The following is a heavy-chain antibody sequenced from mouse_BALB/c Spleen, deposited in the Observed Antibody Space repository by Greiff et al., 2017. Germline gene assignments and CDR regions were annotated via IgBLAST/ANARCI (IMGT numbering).Heavy chain of an antibody. CDR3: TRSHYYGSSWGFAY. V-gene: IGHV1S81*02. Sequence: QVQLQQSGAELVKPGASVKLSCKASGYTFTSYYMYWVKQRPGQGLEWIGEINPSNGGTNFNEKFKSKATLTVDKSSSTAYMQLSSLTSEDSAVYYCTRSHYYGSSWGFAYWGQGTLVTVSA. J-gene: IGHJ3*01. D-gene: IGHD1-1*01. CDR1: GYTFTSYY. CDR2: INPSNGGT.